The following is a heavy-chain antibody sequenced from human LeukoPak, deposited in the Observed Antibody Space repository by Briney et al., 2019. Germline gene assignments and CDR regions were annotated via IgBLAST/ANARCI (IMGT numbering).Heavy chain of an antibody. CDR1: RFTFSSYW. CDR2: IKEDGSEE. V-gene: IGHV3-7*01. CDR3: AREIYMVRRAYYFYMDV. J-gene: IGHJ6*03. D-gene: IGHD3-10*01. Sequence: PGGSLRLSCAASRFTFSSYWMTWVRQAPGKGLEWVANIKEDGSEEYYVDSVKGRFTISRDNAKNSLFLLMTSLRGEDTAVYYCAREIYMVRRAYYFYMDVWGKGTTVTVSS.